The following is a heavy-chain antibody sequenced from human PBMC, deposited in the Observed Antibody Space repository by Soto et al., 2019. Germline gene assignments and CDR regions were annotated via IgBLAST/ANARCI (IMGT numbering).Heavy chain of an antibody. V-gene: IGHV1-69*08. J-gene: IGHJ4*02. CDR2: IIPILGIA. D-gene: IGHD3-10*01. CDR1: GGTFSSYT. Sequence: QVQLVQSGAEVKKPGSSVKVSCKASGGTFSSYTISWVRQAPGQGLAWMGRIIPILGIANYAQKFQGRVTITADKSTSTANMELSSLRSEDTAVYYCAREEYYYGSGAFFDYWGQGTLVTVSS. CDR3: AREEYYYGSGAFFDY.